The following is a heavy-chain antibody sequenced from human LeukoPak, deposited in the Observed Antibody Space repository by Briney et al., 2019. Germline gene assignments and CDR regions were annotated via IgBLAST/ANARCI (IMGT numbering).Heavy chain of an antibody. J-gene: IGHJ4*02. CDR2: IKSKTDGGTI. CDR1: GFTLNNAW. D-gene: IGHD6-19*01. CDR3: SSGWL. Sequence: GGSLRLSCAASGFTLNNAWMSWVRQAPGKGLEWVGRIKSKTDGGTIDYAAPVKGRSTISRDDSKNMVYLLMNSLKTEDTAVYYCSSGWLWGQGTLVTVSS. V-gene: IGHV3-15*01.